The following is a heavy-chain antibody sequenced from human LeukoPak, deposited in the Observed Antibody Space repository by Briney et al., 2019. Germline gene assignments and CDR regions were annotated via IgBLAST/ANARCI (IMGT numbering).Heavy chain of an antibody. CDR1: GFTFNNYA. CDR3: ARENHHYGMDV. CDR2: ISSNGGST. J-gene: IGHJ6*02. V-gene: IGHV3-64*01. D-gene: IGHD1-14*01. Sequence: GGSLRLSCAASGFTFNNYAIHWVRQAPGKGLEYVSAISSNGGSTYYANSVKGRFTISRDNSKNTVFLQMGSLRAEDMALYYCARENHHYGMDVWGQGTTVTVSS.